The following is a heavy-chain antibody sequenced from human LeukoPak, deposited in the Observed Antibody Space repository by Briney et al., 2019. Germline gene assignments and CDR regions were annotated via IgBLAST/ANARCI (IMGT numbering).Heavy chain of an antibody. Sequence: SETLSLTCSLSGGSISSGSYYWSWVRQPAGKGLEWIGRVYPSGSTSYNPSFKSRVSIAIDTFKNQYTLNLSSVTAADTAVYYCAKDMGPTYSNLIGDWFDPWGQGLLVTVSS. CDR3: AKDMGPTYSNLIGDWFDP. CDR2: VYPSGST. D-gene: IGHD5-18*01. J-gene: IGHJ5*02. CDR1: GGSISSGSYY. V-gene: IGHV4-61*02.